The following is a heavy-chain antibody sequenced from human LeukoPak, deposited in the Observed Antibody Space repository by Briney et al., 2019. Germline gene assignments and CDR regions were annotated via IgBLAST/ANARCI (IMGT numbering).Heavy chain of an antibody. CDR1: GGSITSYY. V-gene: IGHV4-59*08. Sequence: PSETLSLTCTVSGGSITSYYWSWIRQPPGKGLEWIGYIYSSGSTKYNPSLKSRVTISVDTSKNQFSLKLSSVTAADTAVYYCARKRGYSYGYAFDIWGQGTMVTVSS. D-gene: IGHD5-18*01. CDR2: IYSSGST. J-gene: IGHJ3*02. CDR3: ARKRGYSYGYAFDI.